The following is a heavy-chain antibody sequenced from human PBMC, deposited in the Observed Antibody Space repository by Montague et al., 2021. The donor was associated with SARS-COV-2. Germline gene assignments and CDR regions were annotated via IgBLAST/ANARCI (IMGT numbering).Heavy chain of an antibody. J-gene: IGHJ4*02. CDR3: ARGPHSNTWYDPGDY. CDR2: ILHSGTT. CDR1: GGSISNYY. V-gene: IGHV4-59*01. Sequence: SETLSLTCTVSGGSISNYYWSWIRQTPGKGLEWIGFILHSGTTNYNPSHKSRVTISTDTSKNHFSLRLTSVTATDTAVYYCARGPHSNTWYDPGDYWGQGILVTVSP. D-gene: IGHD6-13*01.